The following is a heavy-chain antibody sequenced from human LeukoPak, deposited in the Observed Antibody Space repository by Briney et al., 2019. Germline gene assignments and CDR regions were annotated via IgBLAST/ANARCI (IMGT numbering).Heavy chain of an antibody. CDR2: ISSTGSNK. V-gene: IGHV3-11*01. CDR3: ARDDVYGSGRADL. Sequence: GGSLRLSCVGSGYAHSDHYMSWIRRAPGEGLEWLSYISSTGSNKYYADSVKGRFTISRDNANNSVYLQLNSLRVEDTAVYYCARDDVYGSGRADLWGQGTLVSVSS. CDR1: GYAHSDHY. J-gene: IGHJ5*02. D-gene: IGHD3-10*01.